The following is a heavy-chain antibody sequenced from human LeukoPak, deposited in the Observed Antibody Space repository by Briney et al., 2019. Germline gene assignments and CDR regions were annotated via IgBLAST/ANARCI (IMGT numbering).Heavy chain of an antibody. J-gene: IGHJ4*02. CDR2: IKQDGSEK. CDR3: ASRVFDY. CDR1: GFTFSSYA. Sequence: GGSLRLSCAASGFTFSSYAMSWVRQAPGKGLEWVANIKQDGSEKNYVDSVKGRFTISRDNTKNSLYLQMSSLRAEDTAVYYCASRVFDYWGQGTLVTVSS. D-gene: IGHD5-24*01. V-gene: IGHV3-7*01.